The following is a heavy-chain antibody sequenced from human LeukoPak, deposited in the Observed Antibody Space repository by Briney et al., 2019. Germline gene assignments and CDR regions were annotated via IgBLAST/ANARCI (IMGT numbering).Heavy chain of an antibody. Sequence: GGSLRLSCAASGFTFSSYSMNWVRQAPGKGLEWVSSISSSSSYIYYADSVKGRFTISRDNAKNSLYLQMNSLRAEDTAVYYWARDVTGGGLLWFGELSCGMDVWGQGPTVPVSS. CDR1: GFTFSSYS. V-gene: IGHV3-21*01. CDR2: ISSSSSYI. J-gene: IGHJ6*02. CDR3: ARDVTGGGLLWFGELSCGMDV. D-gene: IGHD3-10*01.